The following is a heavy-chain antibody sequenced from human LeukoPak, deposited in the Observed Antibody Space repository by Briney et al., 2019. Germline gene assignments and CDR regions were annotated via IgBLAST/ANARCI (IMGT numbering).Heavy chain of an antibody. CDR3: AKRDSVGLYYFDY. CDR1: GFTFSSYG. J-gene: IGHJ4*02. V-gene: IGHV3-23*01. CDR2: INKHGAT. D-gene: IGHD5-24*01. Sequence: PGGSLRLSCAASGFTFSSYGMSWVGQAAGRGLYWLSTINKHGATYYADYVKGRFTISRDTSKNTLYLQMSSLRVDDTAVYYCAKRDSVGLYYFDYWGQGTLVTVSS.